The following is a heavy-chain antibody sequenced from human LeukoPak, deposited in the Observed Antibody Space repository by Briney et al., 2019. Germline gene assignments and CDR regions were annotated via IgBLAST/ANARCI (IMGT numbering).Heavy chain of an antibody. D-gene: IGHD1-26*01. CDR3: ARTFSESYYYYGMDV. J-gene: IGHJ6*02. Sequence: SETLSLTCTVSGDSISSYYWTWIRQSPGKGLEWIGYIYYSGSNNYNPSLKSRVTMSVDASEKQISLKLRSVTPADTAVYYCARTFSESYYYYGMDVWGQGTTVTVSS. CDR2: IYYSGSN. CDR1: GDSISSYY. V-gene: IGHV4-59*01.